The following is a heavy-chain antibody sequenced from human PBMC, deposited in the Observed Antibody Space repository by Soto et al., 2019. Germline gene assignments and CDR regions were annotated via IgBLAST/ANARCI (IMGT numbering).Heavy chain of an antibody. J-gene: IGHJ6*02. CDR1: GGSISSSSYY. Sequence: QLQLQESGPGLVKPSETLSLTCTVSGGSISSSSYYWGWIRQPPGKGLEWIGSIYYSGNTYYNPSLKSRVTISVDTSKNQFSLKLSSVTAADTAVYYCARRPRVWFGELGYYYYYGMDVWGQGTTVTVSS. CDR2: IYYSGNT. D-gene: IGHD3-10*01. V-gene: IGHV4-39*01. CDR3: ARRPRVWFGELGYYYYYGMDV.